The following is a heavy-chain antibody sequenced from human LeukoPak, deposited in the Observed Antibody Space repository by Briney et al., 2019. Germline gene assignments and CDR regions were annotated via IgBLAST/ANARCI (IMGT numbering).Heavy chain of an antibody. V-gene: IGHV6-1*01. CDR3: ARGHENYYHVFDV. CDR1: GDSISSNSAT. J-gene: IGHJ6*04. Sequence: SQTLSLTCAISGDSISSNSATWNWLRQSPSRGLEWLGRTYYRSRWFNDYTVSVKSRMTINPDTSKNQFSLQLKPVTPEDTAVYYCARGHENYYHVFDVWGKGTTVTVSS. CDR2: TYYRSRWFN.